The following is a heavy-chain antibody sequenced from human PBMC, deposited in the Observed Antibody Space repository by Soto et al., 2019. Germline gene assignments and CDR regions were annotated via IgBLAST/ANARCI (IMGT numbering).Heavy chain of an antibody. CDR1: SGSIFTTNW. CDR3: ARKPDVATAKVGGGYVFDV. J-gene: IGHJ3*01. CDR2: IYHSGSP. Sequence: QVQLQESGPGLVKPSGTLSLTCAASSGSIFTTNWWSWVRQSPGRGLQWIGDIYHSGSPKYNPSLKSRVSISIDKSKDRFFLNLTSVTAADTAVYSGARKPDVATAKVGGGYVFDVWGQGTMVTVSS. D-gene: IGHD3-16*01. V-gene: IGHV4-4*02.